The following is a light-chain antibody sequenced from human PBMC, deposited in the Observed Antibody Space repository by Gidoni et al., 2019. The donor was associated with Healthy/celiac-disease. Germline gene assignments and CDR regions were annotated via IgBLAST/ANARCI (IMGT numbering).Light chain of an antibody. CDR1: PSISSY. CDR3: QQSYSTPRAWT. J-gene: IGKJ1*01. V-gene: IGKV1-39*01. Sequence: DIQMTQSPSSLSASVGDRVTITCRASPSISSYLNWYQQKPGKAPKLLIYAASSLQSGVPSRFSGSGSGTDFTLTISSLQPEDFATYYCQQSYSTPRAWTFGQXAKVEIK. CDR2: AAS.